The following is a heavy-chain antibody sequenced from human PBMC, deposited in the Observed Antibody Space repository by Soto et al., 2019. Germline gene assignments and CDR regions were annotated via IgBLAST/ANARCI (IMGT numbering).Heavy chain of an antibody. V-gene: IGHV3-23*01. CDR1: GFPFSSYA. D-gene: IGHD3-10*01. J-gene: IGHJ6*02. CDR3: AKASATGKSDGMDV. Sequence: EVQLLESGGGLVQPGGSLRLSCVASGFPFSSYAMSWVRQTPGRGLEGVSSISSGSNTYYTDSVRGRFTISRDNSKTSLYLQMSSLRADDTALYYCAKASATGKSDGMDVWGQGTTVSVSS. CDR2: ISSGSNT.